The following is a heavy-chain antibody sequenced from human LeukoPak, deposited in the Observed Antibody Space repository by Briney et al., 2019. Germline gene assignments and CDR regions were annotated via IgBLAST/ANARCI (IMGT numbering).Heavy chain of an antibody. V-gene: IGHV2-70*11. CDR3: ARTYYYDSSGYYFDY. J-gene: IGHJ4*02. Sequence: SGPTLVNPTQTLTLTCTFSGFSISTSGMCVSWIRQPPGKALEWLARIDWDDDKYYSTSLKTRLTISKDTSKNQVVLTMTNMHPVDTATYYCARTYYYDSSGYYFDYWGQGTLVTVSS. D-gene: IGHD3-22*01. CDR2: IDWDDDK. CDR1: GFSISTSGMC.